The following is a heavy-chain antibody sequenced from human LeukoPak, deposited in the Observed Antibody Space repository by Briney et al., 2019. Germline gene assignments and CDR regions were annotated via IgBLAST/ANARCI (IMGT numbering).Heavy chain of an antibody. Sequence: SETLSLTCTVSGGSISSGNYYWSWIRQPAGKGLEWIGRIYTSGSTNYNPSLKSRVTISADTSKNQFSLKLSSVTAADTALYCCAGVTWELPPYAFDIWGQGTMVTVSS. CDR1: GGSISSGNYY. CDR3: AGVTWELPPYAFDI. CDR2: IYTSGST. V-gene: IGHV4-61*02. J-gene: IGHJ3*02. D-gene: IGHD1-26*01.